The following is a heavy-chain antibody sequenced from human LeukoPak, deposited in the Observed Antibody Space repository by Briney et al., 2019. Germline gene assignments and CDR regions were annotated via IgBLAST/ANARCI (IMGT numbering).Heavy chain of an antibody. CDR1: GFTFGDYW. CDR2: IKSDGSAT. V-gene: IGHV3-74*01. D-gene: IGHD3-10*01. Sequence: GGSLRLSFAASGFTFGDYWMHLVRQVPGKGLVWVSRIKSDGSATNYADSVKGRFTFSRDNPKNTLYLQMNSLRAEDTAVYYCARDRYGGRGDYWGQGTLVTVSS. CDR3: ARDRYGGRGDY. J-gene: IGHJ4*02.